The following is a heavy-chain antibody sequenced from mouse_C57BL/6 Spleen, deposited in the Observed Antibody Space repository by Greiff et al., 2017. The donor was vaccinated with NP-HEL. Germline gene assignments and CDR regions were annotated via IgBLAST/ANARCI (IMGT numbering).Heavy chain of an antibody. D-gene: IGHD1-1*01. J-gene: IGHJ4*01. CDR3: ARRRGGSSLYYAMDY. Sequence: EVQVVESGGGLVKPGGSLKLSCAASGFTFSDYGMHWVRQAPEKGLEWVAYISSGSSTIYYADTVKGRFTISRDNAKNTLFLQMTSLRSEDTAMYYCARRRGGSSLYYAMDYWGQGTSVTVSS. V-gene: IGHV5-17*01. CDR2: ISSGSSTI. CDR1: GFTFSDYG.